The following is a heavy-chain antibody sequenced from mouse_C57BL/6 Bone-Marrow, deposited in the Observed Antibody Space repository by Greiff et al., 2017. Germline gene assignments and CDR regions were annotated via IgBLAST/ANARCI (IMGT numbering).Heavy chain of an antibody. J-gene: IGHJ1*03. CDR1: GYTFTSYW. Sequence: QVQLKQPGAELVKPGASVKLSCKASGYTFTSYWMHWVKQRPGQGLEWIGMIHPNSGSTNYNEKFKSKATLTVEKSSSTAYMQLSSLTSEDSAVYYGARYYGSSYWYFDVWGTGTTITVSS. V-gene: IGHV1-64*01. CDR2: IHPNSGST. D-gene: IGHD1-1*01. CDR3: ARYYGSSYWYFDV.